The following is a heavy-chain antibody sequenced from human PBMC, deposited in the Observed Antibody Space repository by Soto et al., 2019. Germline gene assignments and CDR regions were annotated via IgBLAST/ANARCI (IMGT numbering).Heavy chain of an antibody. CDR1: GYTFTSYA. CDR3: ARAPPYSSSWYVYNWFDP. Sequence: ASVKVSCKASGYTFTSYAMHWVRQAPAQRLEWMGWINAGNGNTKYSQKFQGRVTITRDTSASTAYMELSSLRSEDTAVYYCARAPPYSSSWYVYNWFDPWGQGTLVTVSS. J-gene: IGHJ5*02. CDR2: INAGNGNT. V-gene: IGHV1-3*01. D-gene: IGHD6-13*01.